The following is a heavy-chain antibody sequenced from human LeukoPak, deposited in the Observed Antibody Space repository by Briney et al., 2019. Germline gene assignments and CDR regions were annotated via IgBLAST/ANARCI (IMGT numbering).Heavy chain of an antibody. D-gene: IGHD3-3*01. J-gene: IGHJ3*02. V-gene: IGHV3-7*05. CDR2: IKQDGSEK. CDR3: ARVLRDVWSGSPDAFAI. CDR1: GFSFSSYW. Sequence: GGSLRLSCAASGFSFSSYWMSWVRQAPGKRQEWVANIKQDGSEKYYVDCVKGRFTISRDNTQNSLYLQMNSLRAEDTAVYYCARVLRDVWSGSPDAFAIWGQGTMVTVSS.